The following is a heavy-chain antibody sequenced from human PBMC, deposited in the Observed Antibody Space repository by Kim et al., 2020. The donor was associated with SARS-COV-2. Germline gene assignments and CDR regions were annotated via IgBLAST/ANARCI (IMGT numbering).Heavy chain of an antibody. CDR1: GFTFSSYW. D-gene: IGHD2-21*02. CDR3: ARLGFSDLGLNYYYGMDV. CDR2: INSDGSST. Sequence: GGSLRLSCAASGFTFSSYWMHWVRQAPGKGLVWVSRINSDGSSTSYADSVKGRFTISRDNAKNTLYLQMNSLRAEDTAVYYCARLGFSDLGLNYYYGMDVWGQGTTVTVSS. J-gene: IGHJ6*02. V-gene: IGHV3-74*01.